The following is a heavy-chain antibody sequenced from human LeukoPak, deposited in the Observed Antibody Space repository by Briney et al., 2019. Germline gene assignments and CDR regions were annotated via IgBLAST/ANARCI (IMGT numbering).Heavy chain of an antibody. CDR3: ARLGIAAAGMAYPEYFQH. V-gene: IGHV4-39*01. CDR2: IYYSGST. CDR1: GGSISSSSYY. Sequence: SETLSLTCTVSGGSISSSSYYWGWIRQPPGKGLEWIGSIYYSGSTYYNPSLKSRVTISVDTSKNQFSLKLNSVTAADTAVYYCARLGIAAAGMAYPEYFQHWGQGTLVTVSS. D-gene: IGHD6-13*01. J-gene: IGHJ1*01.